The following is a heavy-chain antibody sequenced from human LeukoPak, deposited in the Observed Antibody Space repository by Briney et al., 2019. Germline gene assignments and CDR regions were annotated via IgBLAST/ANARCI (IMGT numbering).Heavy chain of an antibody. V-gene: IGHV1-69*04. D-gene: IGHD5-18*01. CDR1: GGTFSSYA. Sequence: SVKVSCKASGGTFSSYAISWVRQAPGQGLEWMGRIIPILGIANYAQKFQGRVTITADKSTSTAYMELSSLRSEDTAVYYCARDHSGIQLWLKNTLFDYWGQGTLVTVSS. CDR2: IIPILGIA. CDR3: ARDHSGIQLWLKNTLFDY. J-gene: IGHJ4*02.